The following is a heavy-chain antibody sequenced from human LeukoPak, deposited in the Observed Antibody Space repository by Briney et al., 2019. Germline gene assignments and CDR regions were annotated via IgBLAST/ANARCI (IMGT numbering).Heavy chain of an antibody. CDR2: ISAYNGNT. CDR3: ARDSVLLWFGEFNDY. V-gene: IGHV1-18*01. Sequence: ASVKVSCKASGYTFTSYGISWVRQAPGQGLEWMGWISAYNGNTNYAQKLQGRVTMTTDTSTSTAYMELRSLRSDDTAVYYCARDSVLLWFGEFNDYWGPGTLVTVSS. D-gene: IGHD3-10*01. CDR1: GYTFTSYG. J-gene: IGHJ4*02.